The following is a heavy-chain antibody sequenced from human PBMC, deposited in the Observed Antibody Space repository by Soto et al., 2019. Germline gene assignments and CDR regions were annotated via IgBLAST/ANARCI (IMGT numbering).Heavy chain of an antibody. CDR2: INSDGSST. J-gene: IGHJ4*02. CDR3: ARNTYDQEDYFDY. CDR1: GFTFSSYW. Sequence: GGSLRLSCAASGFTFSSYWMHWVRQAPGKGLVWVSRINSDGSSTSYADSVKGRFTISRDNAKNTLYLQMNSLRAEDTAVYYCARNTYDQEDYFDYWGQGTLVTVSS. D-gene: IGHD3-3*01. V-gene: IGHV3-74*01.